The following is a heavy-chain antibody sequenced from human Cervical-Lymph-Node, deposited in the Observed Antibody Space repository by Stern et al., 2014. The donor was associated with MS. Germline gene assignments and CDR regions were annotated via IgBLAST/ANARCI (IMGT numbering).Heavy chain of an antibody. V-gene: IGHV3-7*01. CDR2: IKEDGRET. CDR1: GFTFSSYW. CDR3: ARGSDA. Sequence: EVQLVESGGGLVQPGGSLRLSCAASGFTFSSYWMNWVRQAPGKGLEWVANIKEDGRETYYVDSVKGRFPISRDNAKNSLYLQMNSLRAEDTAVYYCARGSDAWGQGTLVTVSS. J-gene: IGHJ5*02.